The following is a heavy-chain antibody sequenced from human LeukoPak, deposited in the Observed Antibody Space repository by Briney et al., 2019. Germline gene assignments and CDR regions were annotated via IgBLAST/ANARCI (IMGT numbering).Heavy chain of an antibody. CDR3: ASLQDSSGFPFDY. CDR2: IRQDGSEK. CDR1: GFSFSTYW. V-gene: IGHV3-7*01. Sequence: LPGGSLRLSCAASGFSFSTYWMSWVRQAPGKGLEWVATIRQDGSEKHSVDFVEGRFTISRDNAKNSLYLQMNSLRAEDTAVYYCASLQDSSGFPFDYWGQGTLVTVSS. D-gene: IGHD3-22*01. J-gene: IGHJ4*02.